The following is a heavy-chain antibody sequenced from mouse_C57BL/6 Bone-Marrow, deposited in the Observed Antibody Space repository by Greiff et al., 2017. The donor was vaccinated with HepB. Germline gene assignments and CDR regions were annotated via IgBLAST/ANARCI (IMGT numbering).Heavy chain of an antibody. Sequence: QVQLQQSGAELARPGASVKLSCKASGYTFSSYGISWVKQRTGQGLEWIGEIYPRSGNTYYNEKFKGKATLTADKSSSTAYMELRSLTSEDSAVYFCARWLLFYYAMDYWGQGTSVTVSS. D-gene: IGHD2-3*01. J-gene: IGHJ4*01. CDR3: ARWLLFYYAMDY. CDR1: GYTFSSYG. CDR2: IYPRSGNT. V-gene: IGHV1-81*01.